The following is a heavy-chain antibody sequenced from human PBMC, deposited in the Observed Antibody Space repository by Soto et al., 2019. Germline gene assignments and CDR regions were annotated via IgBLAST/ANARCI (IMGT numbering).Heavy chain of an antibody. J-gene: IGHJ6*02. CDR1: GGTFDNYA. CDR2: IIPLFETV. V-gene: IGHV1-69*01. D-gene: IGHD2-15*01. Sequence: VLETCKGSGGTFDNYAVRGVRQAPAQEREWMGGIIPLFETVNYTQRFQGRMTIASDESTSTAYMEQTSLTSADTTIYFYSRGHQTVYYGMDVWGQGTTVTVSS. CDR3: SRGHQTVYYGMDV.